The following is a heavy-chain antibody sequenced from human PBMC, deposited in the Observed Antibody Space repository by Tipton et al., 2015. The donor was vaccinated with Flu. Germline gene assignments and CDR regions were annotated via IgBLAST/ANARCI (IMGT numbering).Heavy chain of an antibody. CDR1: GFTFSTYD. J-gene: IGHJ4*02. V-gene: IGHV3-7*01. Sequence: GSLRLSCAASGFTFSTYDMHWVRQAPGKGLEWVANINQDGSVNYYVDSVKGRFTISRDNAKNSLYLQMNNLRAEDTAVYYCGRAIGGSSSHWGQGTLVTVSS. CDR2: INQDGSVN. D-gene: IGHD2-2*01. CDR3: GRAIGGSSSH.